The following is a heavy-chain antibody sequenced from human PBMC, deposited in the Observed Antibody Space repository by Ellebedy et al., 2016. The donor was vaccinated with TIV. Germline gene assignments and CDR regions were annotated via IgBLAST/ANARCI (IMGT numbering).Heavy chain of an antibody. Sequence: GGSLRLSXAASGFNFDDYGMTWVRQAPGKGLEWVSGIDWNGGRTGYADSVKGRFTISRDNAKNSLYLQMNSLRDDDTALYFCVRTHRPIISASGLDYWGQGTLVTVSS. D-gene: IGHD6-13*01. CDR1: GFNFDDYG. CDR2: IDWNGGRT. CDR3: VRTHRPIISASGLDY. V-gene: IGHV3-20*03. J-gene: IGHJ4*02.